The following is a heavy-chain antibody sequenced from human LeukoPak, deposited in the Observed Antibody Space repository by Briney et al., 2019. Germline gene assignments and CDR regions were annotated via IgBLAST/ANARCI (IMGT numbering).Heavy chain of an antibody. Sequence: SETLSLTCTVSGVSISSSSYYWGWIRQPPGKGLEWIGSIYYSGSTYYNPSLKSRVTISVDKSKNQFSLKLSSVTAADTAVYYCARNIGDYYYMDVWGKGTTVTVSS. CDR1: GVSISSSSYY. CDR3: ARNIGDYYYMDV. V-gene: IGHV4-39*07. J-gene: IGHJ6*03. CDR2: IYYSGST. D-gene: IGHD3-10*01.